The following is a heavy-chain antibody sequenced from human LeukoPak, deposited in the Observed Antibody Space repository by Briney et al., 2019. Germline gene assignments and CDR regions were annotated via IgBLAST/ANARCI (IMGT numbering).Heavy chain of an antibody. CDR2: XXXXSGNT. V-gene: IGHV1-8*01. CDR3: ARGLYCSSTSCYTSYWFDP. CDR1: XYTXTSYD. D-gene: IGHD2-2*02. Sequence: CKAXXYTXTSYDINWVRQATGQGLEWMGXXXXXSGNTGYAQKFQGRVTMTRNTSISTAYMELSSLRSEDTAVYYCARGLYCSSTSCYTSYWFDPWGQGTLVTVSS. J-gene: IGHJ5*02.